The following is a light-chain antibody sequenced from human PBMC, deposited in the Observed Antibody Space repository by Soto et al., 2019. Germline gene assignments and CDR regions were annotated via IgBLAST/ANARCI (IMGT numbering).Light chain of an antibody. Sequence: EIVLTQSPATLYLSPEERATLSCRASRTVGNFLAWYQQKPCQAPSLLICDATHRATGIPPRFSGSGSGTDSTLTITCLETNDFGVYYRQLRYNLRALIFGGGTKVEIK. CDR3: QLRYNLRALI. CDR2: DAT. V-gene: IGKV3-11*01. CDR1: RTVGNF. J-gene: IGKJ4*01.